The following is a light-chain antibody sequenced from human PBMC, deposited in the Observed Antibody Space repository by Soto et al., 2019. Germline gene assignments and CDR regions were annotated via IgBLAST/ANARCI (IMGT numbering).Light chain of an antibody. V-gene: IGKV2-28*01. Sequence: DIVLTQSPLSLPVTPGEPASISCRSSQSLLNSNGYNNLDWYLQKPGQSPQVLIYLGSNRASGVPERFSGSGSDTDFTLQISSVEAEDVGVYYCMQALQIPITFGRGTRLEIK. CDR3: MQALQIPIT. J-gene: IGKJ5*01. CDR2: LGS. CDR1: QSLLNSNGYNN.